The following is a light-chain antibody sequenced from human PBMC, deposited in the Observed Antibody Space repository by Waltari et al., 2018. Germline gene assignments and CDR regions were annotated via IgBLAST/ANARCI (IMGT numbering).Light chain of an antibody. J-gene: IGLJ3*02. V-gene: IGLV1-47*01. Sequence: QSVLTQPPSASGTPGQRVTISCSGSSSNIGSNYVYWYQQLPGTAPKLLSYRNNQRRSGGPDRFSGSKSGTSASLAIGGLRSEDEADYYCAAWDDSLSVWVFGGGTKLTVL. CDR3: AAWDDSLSVWV. CDR1: SSNIGSNY. CDR2: RNN.